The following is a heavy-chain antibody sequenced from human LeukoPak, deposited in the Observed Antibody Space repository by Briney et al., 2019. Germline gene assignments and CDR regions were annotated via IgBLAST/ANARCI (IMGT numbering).Heavy chain of an antibody. Sequence: SETLSLTCTVSGGSVSSGSYYWSWIRQPPGKGLVWIGYIYYSGSTNYNPSLKSRVTISVDTSKNQFSLKLSSVTAAGTAVYYCARVKKWELLRGDYFDYWGQGTLVTVS. CDR1: GGSVSSGSYY. D-gene: IGHD1-26*01. V-gene: IGHV4-61*01. CDR3: ARVKKWELLRGDYFDY. CDR2: IYYSGST. J-gene: IGHJ4*02.